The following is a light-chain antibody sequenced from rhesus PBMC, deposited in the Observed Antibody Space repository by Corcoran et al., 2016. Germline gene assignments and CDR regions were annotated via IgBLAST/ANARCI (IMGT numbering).Light chain of an antibody. CDR3: QHYYNAPWT. V-gene: IGKV1-21*01. CDR2: EAS. CDR1: RVITND. Sequence: DIQMTQSPSSLSASVGDRVTITCRASRVITNDLAWYQQKPGKTPKLLIYEASSLQSGVPSRFSGSGSGTDFTLTISGLQLDDFATYYCQHYYNAPWTFGQGTRVDIK. J-gene: IGKJ1*01.